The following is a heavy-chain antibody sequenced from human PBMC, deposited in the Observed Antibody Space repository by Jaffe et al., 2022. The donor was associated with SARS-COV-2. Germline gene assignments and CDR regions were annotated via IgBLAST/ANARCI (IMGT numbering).Heavy chain of an antibody. J-gene: IGHJ4*02. Sequence: EVQLVESGGGLVRPGGSLRLSCVASGFTLRNYWMHWVRQAPGKGLEWVSRVNGDGSSTYYADSVRGRFTISRDNAKNTLYLQMDSLRVEDTAVYYCARDEQVGTTYLDYWGQGTLVTASS. D-gene: IGHD6-13*01. CDR2: VNGDGSST. CDR1: GFTLRNYW. V-gene: IGHV3-74*01. CDR3: ARDEQVGTTYLDY.